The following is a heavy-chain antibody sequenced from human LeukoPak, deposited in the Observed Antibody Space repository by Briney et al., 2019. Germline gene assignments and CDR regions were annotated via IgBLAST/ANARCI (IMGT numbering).Heavy chain of an antibody. CDR3: ATVVVGAFYYHYYMDV. V-gene: IGHV4-59*01. CDR1: GDSISSYY. J-gene: IGHJ6*03. Sequence: SETLSLTCTLSGDSISSYYWSWIRQPPRKGLQWIGYIYYSGSNNYNPSLKSRVIISVDRSKTQFSLRLTSVTAADTAVYYCATVVVGAFYYHYYMDVWGKGTTVIVSS. CDR2: IYYSGSN. D-gene: IGHD2-2*01.